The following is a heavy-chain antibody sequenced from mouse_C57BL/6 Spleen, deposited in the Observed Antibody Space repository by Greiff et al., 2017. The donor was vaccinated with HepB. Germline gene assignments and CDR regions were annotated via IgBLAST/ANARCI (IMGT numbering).Heavy chain of an antibody. CDR3: ARGDWYFDV. V-gene: IGHV5-17*01. CDR2: ISSGSITI. Sequence: EVKLMESGGGLVKPGGSLKLSCAASGFTFSDYGMHWVRQAPEKGLEWVSYISSGSITIYYADTVKGRFTISRDNAKNTLFLQMTSLRSEDTAMYYCARGDWYFDVWGTGTTVTVSS. CDR1: GFTFSDYG. J-gene: IGHJ1*03.